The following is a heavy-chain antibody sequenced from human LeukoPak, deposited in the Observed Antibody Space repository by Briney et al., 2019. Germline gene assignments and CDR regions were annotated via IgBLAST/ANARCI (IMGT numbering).Heavy chain of an antibody. CDR1: GFTFSSYS. CDR2: ISSSSSYI. V-gene: IGHV3-21*01. CDR3: ARDKYAGASY. D-gene: IGHD3-10*01. J-gene: IGHJ4*02. Sequence: KSGGSLRLSCAASGFTFSSYSMNWVRQAPGKGLEWVSSISSSSSYIYYADSVKGRFTISRDNAKNTLYLQMNSLRAEDTAVYYCARDKYAGASYWGQGTLVTVSS.